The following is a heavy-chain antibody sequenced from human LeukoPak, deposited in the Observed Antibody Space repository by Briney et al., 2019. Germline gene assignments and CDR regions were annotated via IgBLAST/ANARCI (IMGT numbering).Heavy chain of an antibody. J-gene: IGHJ4*02. CDR3: AKDTPTTGYHLDS. CDR1: GLTLRGYG. V-gene: IGHV3-30*02. CDR2: IRYDGSDK. D-gene: IGHD1-1*01. Sequence: GGSLRLSCAASGLTLRGYGMHWVRQAPGKGQEWVAFIRYDGSDKSYADSVKGRFTISRDNSENTLYLQINSLRVEDTAVYYCAKDTPTTGYHLDSWGQGTLVTVSS.